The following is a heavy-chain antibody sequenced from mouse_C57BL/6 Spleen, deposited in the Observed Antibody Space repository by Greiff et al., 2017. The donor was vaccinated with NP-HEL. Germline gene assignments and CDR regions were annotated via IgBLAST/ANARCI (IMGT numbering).Heavy chain of an antibody. CDR1: GYTFTSYW. CDR3: AEDYGNYVGYAMDY. V-gene: IGHV1-64*01. CDR2: IHPNSGST. Sequence: QVQLQQPGAELVKPGASVKLSCTASGYTFTSYWMHWVKQRPGQGLEWIGMIHPNSGSTNYNEKFKSKATLTVDKSSSTAYMQLSSLTSEDAAVYYYAEDYGNYVGYAMDYWGQGTSVTVSS. D-gene: IGHD2-1*01. J-gene: IGHJ4*01.